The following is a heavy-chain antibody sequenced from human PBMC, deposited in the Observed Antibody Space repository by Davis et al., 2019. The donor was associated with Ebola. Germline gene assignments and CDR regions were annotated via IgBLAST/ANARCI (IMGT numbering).Heavy chain of an antibody. D-gene: IGHD4-17*01. Sequence: ASVKVSCKASGGTFSSYAISWVRQAPGQGLEWMGWISAYNGNTNYAQKLQGRVTMTADTSTSTAYMELRSLRSDDTAVYYCARAPTTVTRKNWFDPWGQGTLVTVSS. CDR3: ARAPTTVTRKNWFDP. CDR1: GGTFSSYA. J-gene: IGHJ5*02. CDR2: ISAYNGNT. V-gene: IGHV1-18*01.